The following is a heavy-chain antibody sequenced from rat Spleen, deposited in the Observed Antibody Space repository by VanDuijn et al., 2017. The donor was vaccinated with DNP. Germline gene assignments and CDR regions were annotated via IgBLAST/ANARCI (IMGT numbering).Heavy chain of an antibody. CDR1: FYSITSSNK. Sequence: EVLLQESGPGLVKPSQSLSLTCSVTFYSITSSNKWNWIRKFPGNKMEWIGHISYSGSTSYNPSLKSRISITRDTSKNQFFLQLNSVTTEDTATYYCARSSSILDYFNYWGQGVMVTVSS. CDR2: ISYSGST. J-gene: IGHJ2*01. CDR3: ARSSSILDYFNY. V-gene: IGHV3-1*01. D-gene: IGHD1-6*01.